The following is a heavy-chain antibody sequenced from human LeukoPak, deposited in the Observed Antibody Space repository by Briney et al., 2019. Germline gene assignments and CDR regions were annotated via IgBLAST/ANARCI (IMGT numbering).Heavy chain of an antibody. D-gene: IGHD3-3*01. Sequence: SETLSLTCTVSGGSISSYYWSWIRQPPGKGLEWIGYIYYSGSTNYNPSLKSRVTISVDTSKNRFSLKLSSVTAADTAVYYCARAGLNYDFWSGYYAFDIWGQGTMVTVSS. V-gene: IGHV4-59*08. CDR3: ARAGLNYDFWSGYYAFDI. CDR2: IYYSGST. J-gene: IGHJ3*02. CDR1: GGSISSYY.